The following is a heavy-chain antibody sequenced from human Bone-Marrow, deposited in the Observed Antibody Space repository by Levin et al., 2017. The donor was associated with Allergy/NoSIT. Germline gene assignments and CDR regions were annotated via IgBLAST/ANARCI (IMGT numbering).Heavy chain of an antibody. J-gene: IGHJ4*02. CDR1: GGSFSNYP. V-gene: IGHV1-69*01. CDR3: ARDAHRTYDILTGYSPHYFVD. D-gene: IGHD3-9*01. Sequence: KISCKASGGSFSNYPISWVRQAPRQGLEWMGGVNPIFGTSNYAQKFQDRVTMTADESTSTAYMELSSLRSDDTAVYYCARDAHRTYDILTGYSPHYFVDWGQGTLVTV. CDR2: VNPIFGTS.